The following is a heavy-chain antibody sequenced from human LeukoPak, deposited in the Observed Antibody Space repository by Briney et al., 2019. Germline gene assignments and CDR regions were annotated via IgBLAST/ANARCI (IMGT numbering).Heavy chain of an antibody. CDR2: IIRSSSTI. Sequence: GGSLRLSCAASGFTFDDYGMSWIRQAPGKGLEWVSYIIRSSSTIYYADSVKGRFTISRDNAKNSLYLQMNSLRAEDTAVYYCARAKRNGFDIWGQGTMVTVSS. J-gene: IGHJ3*02. V-gene: IGHV3-48*01. CDR3: ARAKRNGFDI. CDR1: GFTFDDYG.